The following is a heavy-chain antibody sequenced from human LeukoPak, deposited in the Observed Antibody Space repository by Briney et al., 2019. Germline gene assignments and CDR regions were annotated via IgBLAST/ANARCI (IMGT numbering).Heavy chain of an antibody. D-gene: IGHD3-16*01. V-gene: IGHV1-18*04. CDR1: GYTFTNYG. J-gene: IGHJ4*02. Sequence: ASVKVSCKAAGYTFTNYGVTWVRQAPGQGLEWVGWISAQNGNTNYVQKLEDRVTMTTDTTTTTAYLELRNLRSDDTAVYYCARDSASTSFPPAYDYWGQGTVVAVSS. CDR2: ISAQNGNT. CDR3: ARDSASTSFPPAYDY.